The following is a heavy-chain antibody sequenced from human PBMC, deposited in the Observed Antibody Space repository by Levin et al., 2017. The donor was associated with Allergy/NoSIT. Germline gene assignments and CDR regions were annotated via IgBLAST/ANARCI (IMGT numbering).Heavy chain of an antibody. CDR3: ANSEYSSSWYSYYFDY. D-gene: IGHD6-13*01. Sequence: GESLKISCAASGFTFSSYVMSWVRQAPGKGLEWVSAITGSGGSTYYADSVKGRFTISRDNSKNTLYLQMNSLRAEDTAVYYCANSEYSSSWYSYYFDYWGQGTLVTVSS. CDR1: GFTFSSYV. J-gene: IGHJ4*02. CDR2: ITGSGGST. V-gene: IGHV3-23*01.